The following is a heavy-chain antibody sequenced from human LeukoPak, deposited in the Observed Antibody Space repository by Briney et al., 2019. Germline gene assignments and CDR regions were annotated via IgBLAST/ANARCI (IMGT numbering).Heavy chain of an antibody. CDR2: ISSSSSTI. CDR3: ARIQSSRDYGMDV. J-gene: IGHJ6*02. CDR1: GFTFSSYG. V-gene: IGHV3-48*02. Sequence: GGSLRLSCAASGFTFSSYGMNWVRQAPGQGLEWVSYISSSSSTIYYADSVKGRFTISRDNAKNSLYLQMNSLRDEDTAVYYCARIQSSRDYGMDVWGQGTTVTVSS.